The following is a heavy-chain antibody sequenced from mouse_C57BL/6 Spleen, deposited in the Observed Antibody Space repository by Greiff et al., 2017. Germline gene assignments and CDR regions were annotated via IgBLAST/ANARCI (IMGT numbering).Heavy chain of an antibody. CDR2: IDPSDSYT. CDR1: GYTFTSYW. CDR3: ARKGIFATTVVAPDY. D-gene: IGHD1-1*01. V-gene: IGHV1-69*01. Sequence: VQLQQPGAELVMPGASVKLSCKASGYTFTSYWMHWVKQRPGQGLEWIGEIDPSDSYTNYNQKFKGKSTLTVDKSSSTAYMQLSSLTSEDSAVYYCARKGIFATTVVAPDYWGQGTTLTVSS. J-gene: IGHJ2*01.